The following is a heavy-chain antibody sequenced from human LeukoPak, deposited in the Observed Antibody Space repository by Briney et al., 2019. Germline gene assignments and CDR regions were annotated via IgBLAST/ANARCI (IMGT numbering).Heavy chain of an antibody. Sequence: GGSLRLSCAASGFTFSSYAMSWVRQAPGKGLEWVSAISGSGGSTYYADSVKGRFTISRDNSKNTLYLQMNSLRAEDTAVYYCAKDLRYGYGTPEGYFDYWGQGTLVTVSS. CDR1: GFTFSSYA. CDR3: AKDLRYGYGTPEGYFDY. J-gene: IGHJ4*02. D-gene: IGHD5-18*01. V-gene: IGHV3-23*01. CDR2: ISGSGGST.